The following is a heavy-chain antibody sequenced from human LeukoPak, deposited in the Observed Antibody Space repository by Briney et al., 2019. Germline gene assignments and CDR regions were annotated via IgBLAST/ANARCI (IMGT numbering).Heavy chain of an antibody. V-gene: IGHV1-2*02. D-gene: IGHD6-19*01. Sequence: GASVKVPCKGSGYTFTGYYMHWVRQVPGQGLEWMGWIKSKSGGTNYAQKFQGRVIMTRDTSINTAYLELNRLTSDDTAVYYCARGLDRVAGDNWGQGTVVTVSS. J-gene: IGHJ4*02. CDR1: GYTFTGYY. CDR3: ARGLDRVAGDN. CDR2: IKSKSGGT.